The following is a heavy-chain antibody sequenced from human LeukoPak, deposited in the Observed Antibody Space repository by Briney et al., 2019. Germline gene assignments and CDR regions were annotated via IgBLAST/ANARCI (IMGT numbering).Heavy chain of an antibody. CDR3: ARGRFDANFDL. V-gene: IGHV3-13*01. J-gene: IGHJ2*01. CDR2: IGTAGDT. Sequence: PGGSLRLSCAASGFTFSSYDMHWVRHATGKGLEWVSAIGTAGDTYYPGSVKGRFTISRENAKNSLYLQMNSLRAGDTAVYYCARGRFDANFDLWGRGTLVTVSS. D-gene: IGHD3-3*01. CDR1: GFTFSSYD.